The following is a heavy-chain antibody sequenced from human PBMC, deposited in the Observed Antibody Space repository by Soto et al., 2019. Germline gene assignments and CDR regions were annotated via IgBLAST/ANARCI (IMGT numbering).Heavy chain of an antibody. CDR2: IGTAGDT. V-gene: IGHV3-13*01. CDR3: AGDRVYCSGGSCYHYGMDV. D-gene: IGHD2-15*01. CDR1: GFTFSSYD. Sequence: PGGSLRLSCAASGFTFSSYDMHWVRQATGKGLEWVSAIGTAGDTYYPGSVKGRFTISRENAKNSLYLQMNSLRAGDTAVYCCAGDRVYCSGGSCYHYGMDVWGQGTTVTVSS. J-gene: IGHJ6*02.